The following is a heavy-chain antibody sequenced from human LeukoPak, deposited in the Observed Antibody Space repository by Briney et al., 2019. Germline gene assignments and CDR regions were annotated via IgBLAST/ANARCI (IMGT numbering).Heavy chain of an antibody. CDR3: ARGVVAATFDY. Sequence: SETLSLTCAVYGGSFSGYYWSWIRQPPGKGLEWIGEINHSGSTNYNPSLKSRVTIPVDTSKNQFSLKLSSVTAADTAVYYCARGVVAATFDYWGQGTLVTVSS. V-gene: IGHV4-34*01. D-gene: IGHD2-15*01. CDR2: INHSGST. CDR1: GGSFSGYY. J-gene: IGHJ4*02.